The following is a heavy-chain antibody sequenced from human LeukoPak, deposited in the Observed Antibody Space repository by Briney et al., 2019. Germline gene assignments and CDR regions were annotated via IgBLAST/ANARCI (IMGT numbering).Heavy chain of an antibody. CDR1: GFTFSGSA. Sequence: LGGSLRLSCAASGFTFSGSAMHWVRQAPGKGLEWVAVIWYDGSNKYYADSVKGRFTISRDNSKNTLYLQMNSLRAEDTAVYYCARPAPCSTSCPHYYYYGMDVWGQGTTVTVSS. D-gene: IGHD2-2*01. V-gene: IGHV3-33*08. J-gene: IGHJ6*02. CDR2: IWYDGSNK. CDR3: ARPAPCSTSCPHYYYYGMDV.